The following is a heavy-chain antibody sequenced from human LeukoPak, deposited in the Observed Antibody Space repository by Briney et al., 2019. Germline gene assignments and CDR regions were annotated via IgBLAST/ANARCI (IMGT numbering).Heavy chain of an antibody. CDR2: ISHDGSKE. V-gene: IGHV3-33*03. CDR3: ERGSLES. J-gene: IGHJ5*02. Sequence: GGSLRLSCAASGFTLSSYDMHWVRQAPGKGLEWVAVISHDGSKEYYADSVKGRFTISRDNSKNTLYMQMNSLRADDTAIDYCERGSLESWGPGTLVTVSS. CDR1: GFTLSSYD. D-gene: IGHD3-16*01.